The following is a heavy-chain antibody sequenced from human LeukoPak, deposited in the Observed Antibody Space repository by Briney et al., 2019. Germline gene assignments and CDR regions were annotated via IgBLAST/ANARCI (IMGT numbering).Heavy chain of an antibody. Sequence: GGSLRLSCAASGFTFSSYAMHWVRQAPGKGLEYVSAISSNGGSTYYANSVKGRFTISRDNSKNTLYLQMGSLRAEDTAVYYCARVSGYCSSTSCPIQYYYGMDVWGQGTTVTVSS. CDR1: GFTFSSYA. CDR3: ARVSGYCSSTSCPIQYYYGMDV. CDR2: ISSNGGST. V-gene: IGHV3-64*01. J-gene: IGHJ6*02. D-gene: IGHD2-2*03.